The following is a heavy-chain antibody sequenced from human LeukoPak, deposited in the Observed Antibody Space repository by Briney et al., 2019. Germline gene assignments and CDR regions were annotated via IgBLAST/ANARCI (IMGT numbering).Heavy chain of an antibody. CDR3: ARDQEGFDY. Sequence: ASVKVSCKASGYTFTSNCIHWVRQAPGQGLEWMGMIYPRDGSTSYAQKFQGRVTVTRDTSTSTVHMELGGLRSEDTAVYYCARDQEGFDYWGQGTLVTVSS. V-gene: IGHV1-46*01. CDR1: GYTFTSNC. CDR2: IYPRDGST. J-gene: IGHJ4*02.